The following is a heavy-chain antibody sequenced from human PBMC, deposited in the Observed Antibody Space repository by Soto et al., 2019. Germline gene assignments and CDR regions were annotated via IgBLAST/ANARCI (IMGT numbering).Heavy chain of an antibody. Sequence: GESLKISCKGSGYSFTSYWIGWVRQMPGKGLEWLGTIDPYDSEIRYSRSFQGQVTILADKSISTAYLLWRRRKVSDSAMYHCARRAGGRGSALRGVWGYSWGKGTLVTVAS. CDR2: IDPYDSEI. CDR1: GYSFTSYW. J-gene: IGHJ4*02. V-gene: IGHV5-51*01. CDR3: ARRAGGRGSALRGVWGYS. D-gene: IGHD3-16*01.